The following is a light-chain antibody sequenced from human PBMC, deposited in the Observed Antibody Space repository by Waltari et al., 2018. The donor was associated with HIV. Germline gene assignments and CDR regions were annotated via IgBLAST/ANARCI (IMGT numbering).Light chain of an antibody. CDR3: CSYADDYTWV. J-gene: IGLJ3*02. CDR1: SSDVGDYNY. CDR2: DVN. V-gene: IGLV2-11*01. Sequence: QPALTQPRSVSGSPGQSVTISCTGTSSDVGDYNYVSWYQQHPGKAPKLMIFDVNKRPSVFPDRFSGSKSGNTASLTISGLQAEDEADYYCCSYADDYTWVFGGGTKLTVL.